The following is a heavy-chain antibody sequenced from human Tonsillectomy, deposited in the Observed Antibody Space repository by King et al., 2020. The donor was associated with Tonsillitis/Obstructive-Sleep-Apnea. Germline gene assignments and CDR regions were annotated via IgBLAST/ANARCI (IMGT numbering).Heavy chain of an antibody. Sequence: EVQLVESGGGLIQPGGSLRLSCAASGFTVSSNYMSWVRQAPGKGLEWVSVMYSGGRTYYADSVKGRFTISRDNSKNTVYLQMKSLIAEDPALYYCARGPLDYMDVWGKGTTVTVSS. CDR3: ARGPLDYMDV. CDR1: GFTVSSNY. CDR2: MYSGGRT. J-gene: IGHJ6*03. V-gene: IGHV3-53*01.